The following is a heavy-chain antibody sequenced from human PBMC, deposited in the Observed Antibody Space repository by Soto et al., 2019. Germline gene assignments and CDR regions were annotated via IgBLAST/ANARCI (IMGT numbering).Heavy chain of an antibody. J-gene: IGHJ4*02. CDR1: GFTFSNYA. V-gene: IGHV3-23*01. CDR2: ISGSGDST. Sequence: EVQLLESGGGLVQPGGSLRLSCAASGFTFSNYAMNWVSQAPGKGLEWVSTISGSGDSTYYADSVKGRFTISRDNSKNTLDLQMNSLRAEDTAVYYCAKAQALLDDDNLNCWGQGSLVTVSS. D-gene: IGHD3-9*01. CDR3: AKAQALLDDDNLNC.